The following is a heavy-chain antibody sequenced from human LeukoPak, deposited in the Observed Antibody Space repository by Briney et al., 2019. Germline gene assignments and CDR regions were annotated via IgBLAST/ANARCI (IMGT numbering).Heavy chain of an antibody. V-gene: IGHV1-46*01. CDR2: INPSGGNT. CDR1: GYTFTSYY. Sequence: ASVKVSCKASGYTFTSYYMHWVRQAPGQGLEWMGIINPSGGNTSYAQKFQGRVTMTRDTSTSTVYMELSSLRSEDTAVYYCARISGSYYDSIWGQGTLVTVSS. J-gene: IGHJ4*02. CDR3: ARISGSYYDSI. D-gene: IGHD1-26*01.